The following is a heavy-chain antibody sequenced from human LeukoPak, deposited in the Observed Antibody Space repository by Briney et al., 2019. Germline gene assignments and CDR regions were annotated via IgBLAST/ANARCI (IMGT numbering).Heavy chain of an antibody. CDR2: IYSGGST. V-gene: IGHV3-53*04. CDR3: ARGRSSSWTFDY. Sequence: GGSLRLSCAASGFTFSSYSMNWVRQAPGKGLEWVSVIYSGGSTYYADSVKGRFTISRHNSKNTLYLQMNSLRAEDTAVYYCARGRSSSWTFDYWGQGTLVTVSS. CDR1: GFTFSSYS. J-gene: IGHJ4*02. D-gene: IGHD6-13*01.